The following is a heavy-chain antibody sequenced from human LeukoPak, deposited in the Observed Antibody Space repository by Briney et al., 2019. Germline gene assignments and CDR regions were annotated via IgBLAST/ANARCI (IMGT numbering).Heavy chain of an antibody. Sequence: GSLRLSCAASGFTFSSYSMNWVRQAPGKGLEWVSSISSSSSYIYYADSVKGRFTISRDNAKNSLYLQMNSLRAEDTAVYYCATVSSGCSGGSCYLAYWGQGTLVTVSS. J-gene: IGHJ4*02. CDR2: ISSSSSYI. D-gene: IGHD2-15*01. CDR1: GFTFSSYS. CDR3: ATVSSGCSGGSCYLAY. V-gene: IGHV3-21*01.